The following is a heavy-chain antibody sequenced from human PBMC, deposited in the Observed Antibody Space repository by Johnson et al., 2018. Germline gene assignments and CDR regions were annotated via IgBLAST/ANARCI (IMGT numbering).Heavy chain of an antibody. V-gene: IGHV1-46*01. CDR1: GYTLTSYY. CDR3: GRGGTSCFFIDS. D-gene: IGHD2-2*01. CDR2: INPTDGTT. Sequence: QVQLVESGAEVKKPGASVKVSCKASGYTLTSYYMHWGRQAPGQELEWMGIINPTDGTTIYAQTFQGRVPMTRETSTSTVYMELSSLRTEDTAIYYCGRGGTSCFFIDSWGQGTLVTVSS. J-gene: IGHJ4*02.